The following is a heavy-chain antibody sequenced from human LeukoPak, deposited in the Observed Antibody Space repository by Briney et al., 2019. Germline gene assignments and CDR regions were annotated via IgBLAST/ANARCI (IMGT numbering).Heavy chain of an antibody. CDR2: IGGSGDKT. D-gene: IGHD6-19*01. J-gene: IGHJ4*02. CDR1: GFTFNSNA. CDR3: VRRGDASSGWGDHDF. V-gene: IGHV3-23*01. Sequence: GGSLRLSCAASGFTFNSNAISWVRQPPGKGLEWVSTIGGSGDKTFYANSVKGRFTIFRDNSKNMVHLQMNSLTGEDTARYYCVRRGDASSGWGDHDFWGQGALVTVSS.